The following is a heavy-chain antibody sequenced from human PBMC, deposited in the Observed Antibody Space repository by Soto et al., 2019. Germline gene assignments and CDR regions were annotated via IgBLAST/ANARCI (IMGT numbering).Heavy chain of an antibody. V-gene: IGHV4-31*03. Sequence: SETLSLTCTVSGGSISSGGYYWSWIRQHPGKGLEWIGYIYYSGSTYYNPSLKSRVTISVDTSKNQFSLKLSSVTAADTAVYYCARGITMVRGMYWFDPWGQGTLVTVSS. CDR1: GGSISSGGYY. D-gene: IGHD3-10*01. CDR2: IYYSGST. CDR3: ARGITMVRGMYWFDP. J-gene: IGHJ5*02.